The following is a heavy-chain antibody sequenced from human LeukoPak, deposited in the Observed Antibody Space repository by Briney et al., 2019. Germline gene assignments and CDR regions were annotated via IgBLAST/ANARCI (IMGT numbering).Heavy chain of an antibody. J-gene: IGHJ4*02. D-gene: IGHD3-10*01. CDR1: GGTFSSYA. CDR2: IIPIFGTA. CDR3: ARAAMVRGVFDY. V-gene: IGHV1-69*05. Sequence: ASVTVSCTASGGTFSSYAISWVRQAPGQGLEWMGGIIPIFGTANYAQKFQGRVTITTDESTSTAYMELSSLRSEDTAVYYCARAAMVRGVFDYWGQGTLVTVSS.